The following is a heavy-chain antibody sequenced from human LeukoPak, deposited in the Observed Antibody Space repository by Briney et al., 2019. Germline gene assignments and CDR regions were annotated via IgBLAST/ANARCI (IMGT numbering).Heavy chain of an antibody. CDR3: ARAIRSRITIFGVVPAEFDP. Sequence: PSETLSLTCTVSGGSISSYYWSWIRQPPGKGLEWIGYIYYSGSTNYNPSLKSRVTISVDTSKNQFSLKLSSVTAADTAVYYCARAIRSRITIFGVVPAEFDPWGQGTLVTVSS. V-gene: IGHV4-59*01. CDR1: GGSISSYY. D-gene: IGHD3-3*01. CDR2: IYYSGST. J-gene: IGHJ5*02.